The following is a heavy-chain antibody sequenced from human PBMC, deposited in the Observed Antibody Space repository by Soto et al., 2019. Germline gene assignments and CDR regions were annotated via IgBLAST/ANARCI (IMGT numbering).Heavy chain of an antibody. CDR2: ISSSSSHI. D-gene: IGHD2-2*01. CDR3: ARDAQVPAATWTFDY. J-gene: IGHJ4*02. CDR1: GFTFSSYS. Sequence: FLRLSCAASGFTFSSYSMNWVRQAPGKGLEWVSSISSSSSHIYYADSVKGRFTISRDNAKNSLYLQMNSLRAEDTAVYYCARDAQVPAATWTFDYWGQGTLVTVSS. V-gene: IGHV3-21*01.